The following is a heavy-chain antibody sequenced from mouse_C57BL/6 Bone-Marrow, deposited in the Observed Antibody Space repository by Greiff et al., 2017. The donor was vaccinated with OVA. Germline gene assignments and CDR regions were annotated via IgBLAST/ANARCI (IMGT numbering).Heavy chain of an antibody. Sequence: QVQLQQSGPGLVQPSQSLSITCTVSGFSLTSYGVHWVRQSPGKGLEWLGVICRGGSTDYNAAFMSRLSITKDNSKSHVFFKMNSLQADDTAIYYCAKNRYDYPYYFDYWGQGTTLTVSS. V-gene: IGHV2-5*01. CDR3: AKNRYDYPYYFDY. CDR1: GFSLTSYG. CDR2: ICRGGST. J-gene: IGHJ2*01. D-gene: IGHD2-4*01.